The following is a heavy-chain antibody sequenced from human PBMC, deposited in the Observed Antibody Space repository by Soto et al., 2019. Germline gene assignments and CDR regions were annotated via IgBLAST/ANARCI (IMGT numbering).Heavy chain of an antibody. J-gene: IGHJ4*02. CDR2: IILIFGTA. D-gene: IGHD3-22*01. CDR1: GGTFSSYA. Sequence: QVQLVQSGAEVKKPGSSVKVSCMASGGTFSSYAISWVRQAPGQGLAWMGGIILIFGTANCAQKFQGRVTITADESTSTAYMELTSLRSEDTSVYYYARVAYYYDSSGYSWGQGTLVTVSS. V-gene: IGHV1-69*01. CDR3: ARVAYYYDSSGYS.